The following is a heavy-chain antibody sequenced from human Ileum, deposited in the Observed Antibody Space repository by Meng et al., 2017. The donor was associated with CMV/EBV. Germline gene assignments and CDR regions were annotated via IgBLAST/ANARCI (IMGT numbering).Heavy chain of an antibody. Sequence: GESLKISCAASGFTFSSYGMHWVRQAPGKGLEWVAFIRYDGSDKYYADSVKGRFTIPRDNSDNSLYLHMDNLRAEDTGRYYCARDLGGSFRGGDKWGQGTLVTVSS. CDR1: GFTFSSYG. J-gene: IGHJ4*02. V-gene: IGHV3-30*02. CDR3: ARDLGGSFRGGDK. CDR2: IRYDGSDK. D-gene: IGHD1-26*01.